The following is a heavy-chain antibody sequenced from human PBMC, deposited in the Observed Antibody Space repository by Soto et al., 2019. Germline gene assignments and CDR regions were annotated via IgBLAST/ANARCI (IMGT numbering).Heavy chain of an antibody. D-gene: IGHD3-22*01. CDR2: IWYDGSNK. CDR3: AGSYDSSGRLYYYYYYGMDV. CDR1: GLTFSSYG. Sequence: LRLSCAASGLTFSSYGMHWVRQAPCKGLEWVAVIWYDGSNKYYADSVKGRFTISRDNSKNTLYLQMNSLRAEDTAVYYCAGSYDSSGRLYYYYYYGMDVWGQGTTVTVSS. J-gene: IGHJ6*02. V-gene: IGHV3-33*01.